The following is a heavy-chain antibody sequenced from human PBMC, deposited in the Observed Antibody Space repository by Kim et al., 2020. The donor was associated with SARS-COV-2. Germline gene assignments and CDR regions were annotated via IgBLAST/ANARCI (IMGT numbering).Heavy chain of an antibody. D-gene: IGHD1-26*01. J-gene: IGHJ3*02. V-gene: IGHV4-4*06. CDR3: ARVGLDIVGATTTGGAFDI. Sequence: SRVTMSVDTSKNQFSLKLSSVTAADTAVYYCARVGLDIVGATTTGGAFDIWGQGTMVTVSS.